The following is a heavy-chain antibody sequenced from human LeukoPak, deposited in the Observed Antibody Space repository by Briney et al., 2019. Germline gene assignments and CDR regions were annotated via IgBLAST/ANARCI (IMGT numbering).Heavy chain of an antibody. D-gene: IGHD3-16*02. Sequence: GASVKVSCKASGYTFTGYYMHWVRQAPGQGLEWMGWISAYNGNTNYAQKLQGRVTMTTDTSTSTAYMELRSLRSDDTAVYYCARANDYVWGSYRPSYYFDYWGQGTLVTVSS. CDR3: ARANDYVWGSYRPSYYFDY. CDR2: ISAYNGNT. J-gene: IGHJ4*02. V-gene: IGHV1-18*04. CDR1: GYTFTGYY.